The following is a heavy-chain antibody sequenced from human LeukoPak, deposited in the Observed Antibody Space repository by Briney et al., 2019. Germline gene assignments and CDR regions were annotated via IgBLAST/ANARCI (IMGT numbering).Heavy chain of an antibody. CDR3: ARVCSDYGDYDY. CDR2: IIPIFGTA. CDR1: GGTFSSYA. J-gene: IGHJ4*02. Sequence: GASVKVSCKASGGTFSSYAISWVRQAPGQGLEWMGGIIPIFGTANYAQKFQGRVTITADESTSTAYMELSSLRSEDTAAYYCARVCSDYGDYDYWGQGTLVTVSS. D-gene: IGHD4-17*01. V-gene: IGHV1-69*01.